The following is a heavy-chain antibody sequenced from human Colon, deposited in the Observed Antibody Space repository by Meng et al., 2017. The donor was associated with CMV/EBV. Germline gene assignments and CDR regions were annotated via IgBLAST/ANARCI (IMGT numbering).Heavy chain of an antibody. CDR1: GGSIVDTYAY. CDR2: IYFSGTT. CDR3: AKASYSPQIVGALGS. J-gene: IGHJ5*01. D-gene: IGHD1-26*01. Sequence: SETLSLTCTVSGGSIVDTYAYWGWVRQSPGKGLEWIANIYFSGTTLYNPSLKSGVTISVDASENQFSLRLSSLSAADTAVYYCAKASYSPQIVGALGSWGQGTLVTVSS. V-gene: IGHV4-39*07.